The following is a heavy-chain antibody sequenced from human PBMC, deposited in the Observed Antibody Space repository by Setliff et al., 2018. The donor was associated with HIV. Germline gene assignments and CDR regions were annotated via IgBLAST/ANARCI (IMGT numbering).Heavy chain of an antibody. D-gene: IGHD2-2*01. CDR1: GGSISGYY. J-gene: IGHJ4*02. CDR3: TTVVPAAIPYFDY. Sequence: TLSLTCTVSGGSISGYYWSWIRQPAGKRLEWIGRSYSNGNTNYNPSLKGRVTMSVSTSKNQFSLNLSSVPAADTAVYYCTTVVPAAIPYFDYWGQGALVTAPQ. CDR2: SYSNGNT. V-gene: IGHV4-4*07.